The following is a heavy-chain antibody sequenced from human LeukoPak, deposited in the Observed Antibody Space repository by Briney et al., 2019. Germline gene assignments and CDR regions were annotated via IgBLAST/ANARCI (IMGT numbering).Heavy chain of an antibody. V-gene: IGHV3-74*01. J-gene: IGHJ4*02. CDR1: GFTFSSYW. CDR3: ARGGPNKSGSYFPFDY. D-gene: IGHD1-26*01. Sequence: GGSLRLSCAASGFTFSSYWMHWVRQAPGKGLVWVSRINTDGSSTSYADSVKGRFTISRDNAKNTLYLQMNSLRAEDTAVYYCARGGPNKSGSYFPFDYWGQGTLVTVSS. CDR2: INTDGSST.